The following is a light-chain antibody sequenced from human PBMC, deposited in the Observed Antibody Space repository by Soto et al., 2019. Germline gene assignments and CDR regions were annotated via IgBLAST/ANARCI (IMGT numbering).Light chain of an antibody. CDR3: AAWDDSLSGWV. CDR1: NSNIGSNY. Sequence: QAVLTQPPSASGTPGQRVTISCSGRNSNIGSNYVYWYQQVPGTAPKLLIYTNNQRPSGVPDRFSGSKSATLASLAIGGLRSEDEADYYCAAWDDSLSGWVFGGGTKLTVL. V-gene: IGLV1-47*01. J-gene: IGLJ3*02. CDR2: TNN.